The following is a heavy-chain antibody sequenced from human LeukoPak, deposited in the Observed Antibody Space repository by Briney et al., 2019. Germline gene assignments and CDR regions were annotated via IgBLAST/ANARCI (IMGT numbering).Heavy chain of an antibody. V-gene: IGHV4-39*01. CDR1: GGSISSALYH. CDR3: ARVYYSSSYDYWYFDL. Sequence: SETLSLTCTVSGGSISSALYHWGWIRQPPGKNLEWLGSVYYTGSTHNSPSLKSRGTISVDTSKNQFSLNLSSVTAADTAVYYCARVYYSSSYDYWYFDLWGRGTLVTVSS. CDR2: VYYTGST. J-gene: IGHJ2*01. D-gene: IGHD6-13*01.